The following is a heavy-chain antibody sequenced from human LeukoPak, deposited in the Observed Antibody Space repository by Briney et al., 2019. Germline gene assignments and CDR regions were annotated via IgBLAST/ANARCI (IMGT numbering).Heavy chain of an antibody. J-gene: IGHJ3*02. CDR1: GYTFTSYD. CDR2: MNPNSGNT. CDR3: ARARGRSYAFDI. D-gene: IGHD3-16*01. Sequence: ASVKVSCKASGYTFTSYDINWVRQATGQGLEWMGWMNPNSGNTGYAQKFQGRVTITRNTSISTAYMELSSLRSEDMAVYYCARARGRSYAFDIWGQGTVVTVSS. V-gene: IGHV1-8*03.